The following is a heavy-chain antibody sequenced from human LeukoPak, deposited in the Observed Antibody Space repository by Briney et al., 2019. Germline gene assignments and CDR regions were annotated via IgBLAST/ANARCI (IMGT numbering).Heavy chain of an antibody. Sequence: ASVKVSCKASGYTFSSYGISWVRQAPGQGLEWMGWISAYNANTNYVQKFQGRVTMTTDTSTSTAYMGLRSLRSDDTAVYYCARAGIVVVVAAQGDVFDIWGQGTMVTVSS. V-gene: IGHV1-18*01. CDR2: ISAYNANT. CDR1: GYTFSSYG. CDR3: ARAGIVVVVAAQGDVFDI. D-gene: IGHD2-15*01. J-gene: IGHJ3*02.